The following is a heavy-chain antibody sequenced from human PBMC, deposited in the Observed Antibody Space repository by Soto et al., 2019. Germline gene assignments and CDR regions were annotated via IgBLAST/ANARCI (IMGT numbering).Heavy chain of an antibody. CDR2: IYYSGST. CDR3: ARGRSYDILTGYYIYYYYGMDV. CDR1: GGSIGSGGYY. J-gene: IGHJ6*02. D-gene: IGHD3-9*01. V-gene: IGHV4-31*02. Sequence: SESPSVTRNLSGGSIGSGGYYWSWIRKQPRKRLERIEYIYYSGSTYYNPSLKSRVTISVDTSKNQFSLKLSSVTAADTAVYYCARGRSYDILTGYYIYYYYGMDVWGQGTTVTVSS.